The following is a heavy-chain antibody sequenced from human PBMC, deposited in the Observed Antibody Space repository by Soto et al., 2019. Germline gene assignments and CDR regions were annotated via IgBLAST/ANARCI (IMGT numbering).Heavy chain of an antibody. D-gene: IGHD7-27*01. J-gene: IGHJ6*02. CDR2: IRSKAYGGTT. V-gene: IGHV3-49*04. CDR3: TREARTGTLYYYGMDV. CDR1: GFTFGDYA. Sequence: GGSLRLSCTASGFTFGDYAMSWVRQAPGRGLEWVGFIRSKAYGGTTEYAASVKGRFTISRDDSKSIAYLQMNSLKTEDTAVYYCTREARTGTLYYYGMDVWGQGTTVTV.